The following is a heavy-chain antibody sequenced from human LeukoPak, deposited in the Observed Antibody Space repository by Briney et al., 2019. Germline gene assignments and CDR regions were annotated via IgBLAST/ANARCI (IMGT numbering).Heavy chain of an antibody. Sequence: PGGSLRLSCEASEFTFSRYSMNWVRQAPGKGLEWVSSISSSSSYIYYAYSVKGRFTISRDNSKNTLYLQMNSLRAEDTAVYYCAKDYNRAYYYGSGFDYWGQGTLVTVSS. CDR2: ISSSSSYI. V-gene: IGHV3-21*06. CDR1: EFTFSRYS. D-gene: IGHD3-10*01. CDR3: AKDYNRAYYYGSGFDY. J-gene: IGHJ4*02.